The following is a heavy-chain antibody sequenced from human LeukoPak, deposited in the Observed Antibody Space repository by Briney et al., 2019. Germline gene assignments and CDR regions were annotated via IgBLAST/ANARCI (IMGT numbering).Heavy chain of an antibody. J-gene: IGHJ4*02. Sequence: GASVKVSCKASGYTFTGYYMHWVRQAPGQGLEWMGWINPNSGGTNYAQKFQGRVTMTRDTSISTAYMELSRLRSDDTAVYYCGRTERLLWFGESSLFDYWGQGTLVTVSS. V-gene: IGHV1-2*02. CDR1: GYTFTGYY. CDR2: INPNSGGT. CDR3: GRTERLLWFGESSLFDY. D-gene: IGHD3-10*01.